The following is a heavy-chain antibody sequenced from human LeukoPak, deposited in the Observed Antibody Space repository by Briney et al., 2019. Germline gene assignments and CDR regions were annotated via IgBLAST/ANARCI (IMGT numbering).Heavy chain of an antibody. CDR2: IYYSGST. Sequence: SDTLSLTCIVSGGSISSYYWSWIRQPPGKGLEWIGYIYYSGSTNYNPSLKSRVTISVDTSENQFSLKLSSVTAADTAVYYCARERGSYYSDFDYWGQGTLVTVSS. CDR3: ARERGSYYSDFDY. V-gene: IGHV4-59*01. J-gene: IGHJ4*02. CDR1: GGSISSYY. D-gene: IGHD1-26*01.